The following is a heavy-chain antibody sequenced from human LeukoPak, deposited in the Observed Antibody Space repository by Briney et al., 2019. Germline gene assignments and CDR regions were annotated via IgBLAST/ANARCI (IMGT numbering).Heavy chain of an antibody. J-gene: IGHJ3*02. V-gene: IGHV4-59*01. CDR3: ARVYYDFWSGYYGDAFDI. D-gene: IGHD3-3*01. Sequence: SETLSLTRTVSGGSISSYYWSWIRQPPGKGLEWIGYIYYSGSTNYNPSLKSRVTISVDTSKNQFSLKLSSVTAADTAVYYCARVYYDFWSGYYGDAFDIWGQGTMVTVSS. CDR1: GGSISSYY. CDR2: IYYSGST.